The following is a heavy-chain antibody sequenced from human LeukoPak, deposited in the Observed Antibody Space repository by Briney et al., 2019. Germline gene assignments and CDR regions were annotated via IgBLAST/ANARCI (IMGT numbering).Heavy chain of an antibody. CDR3: ARGSSYGLVDY. Sequence: SVSASCKASGGTFSSYAISWVRQDPGQGLEWMGGIIPIFGTANYAQKFQGRVTITADESTSTAYMELSSLRSEDTAVYYCARGSSYGLVDYWGQGTLVTVSS. CDR2: IIPIFGTA. J-gene: IGHJ4*02. CDR1: GGTFSSYA. V-gene: IGHV1-69*01. D-gene: IGHD5-18*01.